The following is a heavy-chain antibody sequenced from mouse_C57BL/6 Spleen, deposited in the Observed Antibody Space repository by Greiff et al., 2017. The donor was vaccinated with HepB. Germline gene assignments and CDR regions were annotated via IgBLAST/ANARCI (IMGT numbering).Heavy chain of an antibody. CDR2: IDPETGGT. V-gene: IGHV1-15*01. CDR3: TRHQFITTVGDY. Sequence: QVQLKESGAELVRPGASVTLSCKASGYTFTDYEMHWVKQTPVHGLEWIGAIDPETGGTAYNQKFKGKAILTADKSSSTAYMELRSLTSEDSAVYYCTRHQFITTVGDYWGQGTTLTVSS. D-gene: IGHD1-1*01. J-gene: IGHJ2*01. CDR1: GYTFTDYE.